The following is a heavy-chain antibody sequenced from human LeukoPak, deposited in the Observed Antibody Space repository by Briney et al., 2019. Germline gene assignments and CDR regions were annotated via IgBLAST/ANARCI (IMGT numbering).Heavy chain of an antibody. V-gene: IGHV3-23*01. CDR3: AKDRRNWGSRVDY. Sequence: TGGSLRLSCAASVFTFSTYAMSWVRQAPGKGLEWVSAISGSGGSTYYADSVKGRFTISRDNSKNTLYLQINSLRAEDTAIYYCAKDRRNWGSRVDYWGQGTLVTVSS. CDR2: ISGSGGST. CDR1: VFTFSTYA. D-gene: IGHD7-27*01. J-gene: IGHJ4*02.